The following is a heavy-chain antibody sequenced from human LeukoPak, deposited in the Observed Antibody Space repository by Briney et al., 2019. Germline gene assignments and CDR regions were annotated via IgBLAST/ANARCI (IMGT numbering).Heavy chain of an antibody. Sequence: AASVKVSCKASGYTFTGYYMHWVRQAPGQGIEWIGWIDPNSGGTNYAQKFQGRVTMTRDTSISTAYMELSRLRSDDTAVYYCARALKSRPAAEIDYWGQGTLVTVSS. V-gene: IGHV1-2*02. CDR2: IDPNSGGT. D-gene: IGHD2-15*01. CDR1: GYTFTGYY. CDR3: ARALKSRPAAEIDY. J-gene: IGHJ4*02.